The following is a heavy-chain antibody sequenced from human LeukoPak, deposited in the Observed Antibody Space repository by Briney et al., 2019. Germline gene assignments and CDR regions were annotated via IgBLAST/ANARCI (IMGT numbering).Heavy chain of an antibody. CDR3: ARQGYTASYYFLDY. Sequence: SETLSLTCTVSSGSISSYFWGWVRQPAGKGLEWIGRIYTTGTTYYNPSRKSRLTLSIDTSKSQFSLKLRSATAAATAVYFCARQGYTASYYFLDYWSQGTLVTVSS. J-gene: IGHJ4*02. CDR2: IYTTGTT. V-gene: IGHV4-4*07. D-gene: IGHD3-10*01. CDR1: SGSISSYF.